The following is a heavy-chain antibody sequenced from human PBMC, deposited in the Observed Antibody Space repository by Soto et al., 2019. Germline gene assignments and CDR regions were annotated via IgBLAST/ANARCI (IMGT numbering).Heavy chain of an antibody. Sequence: GLPQKDCWRGAGCNSAGYGVGWVLQMHGTGLEWMGIIYPGDYDTRYSPSFQGQVTISAAKSISTAYLQWSSLKAWDTAMYYCARHRNNYYDSSGYYPSPAALDIWGQGTVVTVSS. V-gene: IGHV5-51*01. J-gene: IGHJ3*02. CDR1: GCNSAGYG. CDR3: ARHRNNYYDSSGYYPSPAALDI. CDR2: IYPGDYDT. D-gene: IGHD3-22*01.